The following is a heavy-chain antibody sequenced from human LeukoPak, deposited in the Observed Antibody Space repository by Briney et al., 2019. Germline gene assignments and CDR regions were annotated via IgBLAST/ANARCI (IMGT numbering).Heavy chain of an antibody. D-gene: IGHD7-27*01. Sequence: KASQTLSLTCTVSGGSISSGDYYWSWVRQAPGKGLEWVSYISSSGSTIYYADSVKGRFTISRDNAKNSLYLQMNSLRAEDTAVYYCARGENWVDYYYYYMDVWGKGTTVTVSS. CDR2: ISSSGSTI. CDR1: GGSISSGDYY. CDR3: ARGENWVDYYYYYMDV. J-gene: IGHJ6*03. V-gene: IGHV3-11*04.